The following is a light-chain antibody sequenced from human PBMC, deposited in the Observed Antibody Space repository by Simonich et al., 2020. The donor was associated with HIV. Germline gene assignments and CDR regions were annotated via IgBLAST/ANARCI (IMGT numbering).Light chain of an antibody. CDR1: SSDVGGYNY. Sequence: QSALTQPASVSGSPGQPITISCTGPSSDVGGYNYVSWYQQHPTKAPKLMIYDVSDRPSGVSSRLSGYKSGNTASLTISGLQAEDEADYYCSSYTSSSSVVFGGGTKLTVL. J-gene: IGLJ2*01. CDR2: DVS. V-gene: IGLV2-14*03. CDR3: SSYTSSSSVV.